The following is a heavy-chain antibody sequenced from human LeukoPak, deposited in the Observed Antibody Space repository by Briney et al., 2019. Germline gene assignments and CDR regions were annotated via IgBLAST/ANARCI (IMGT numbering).Heavy chain of an antibody. Sequence: SETLSLTCTVSGGSISSHYWSWIRQPPGKGLEWIGYIYYSGSTNYNPSLKSRVTISVDTSKNQFSLKLSSVTAADTAVYYCARGSSTYYDFWSGYYHFDYWGQGTLVIVSS. D-gene: IGHD3-3*01. CDR1: GGSISSHY. J-gene: IGHJ4*02. V-gene: IGHV4-59*11. CDR2: IYYSGST. CDR3: ARGSSTYYDFWSGYYHFDY.